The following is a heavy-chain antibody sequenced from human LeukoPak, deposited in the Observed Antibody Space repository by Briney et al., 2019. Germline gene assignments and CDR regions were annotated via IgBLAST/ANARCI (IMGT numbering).Heavy chain of an antibody. CDR1: GFTFSSYW. CDR3: ARDMEKRYYDSSGPLDY. D-gene: IGHD3-22*01. J-gene: IGHJ4*02. V-gene: IGHV3-74*01. CDR2: INTDGSST. Sequence: GGSLRLSCAASGFTFSSYWMHWVRQAPGKGLVWVSRINTDGSSTSYADSVKGRFTISRDNAKHTLYLQMNSLRAEDTAVYYCARDMEKRYYDSSGPLDYWGQGTLVTVSS.